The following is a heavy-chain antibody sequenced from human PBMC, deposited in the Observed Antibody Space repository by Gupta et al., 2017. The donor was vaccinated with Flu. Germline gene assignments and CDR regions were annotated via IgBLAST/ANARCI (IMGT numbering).Heavy chain of an antibody. D-gene: IGHD3-16*01. J-gene: IGHJ5*02. CDR3: AKDSWSNKVGDWFDP. CDR2: ISGSGGST. V-gene: IGHV3-23*01. Sequence: VSAISGSGGSTYYADSVKGRFTISRDNSKNTLYLQMNSLRAEDTAVYYCAKDSWSNKVGDWFDPWGQGTLVTVSS.